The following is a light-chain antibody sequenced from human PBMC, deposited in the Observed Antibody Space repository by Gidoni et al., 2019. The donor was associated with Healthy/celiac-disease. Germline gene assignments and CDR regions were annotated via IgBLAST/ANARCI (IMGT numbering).Light chain of an antibody. V-gene: IGKV3-20*01. J-gene: IGKJ2*01. CDR2: GAS. Sequence: EIVLTQSPGTLSLSPGERATLSCRASQSVSSSYLAWYQQKPGQAPRLPIYGASSRATGIPDRFSGSGSGTDFTLTISRLEPEDFAVYYCQQYGSSPWYTFGQGTKLEIK. CDR1: QSVSSSY. CDR3: QQYGSSPWYT.